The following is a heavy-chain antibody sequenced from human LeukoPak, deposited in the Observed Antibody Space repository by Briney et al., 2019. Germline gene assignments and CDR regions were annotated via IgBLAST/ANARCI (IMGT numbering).Heavy chain of an antibody. J-gene: IGHJ5*02. CDR2: ISTDGKST. CDR3: ARVNGGYCSGGSCYSDWFDP. D-gene: IGHD2-15*01. CDR1: GFTFSNYW. Sequence: GGSLRLSCVASGFTFSNYWMLWVRQAPGKGLMWVSLISTDGKSTRYAESVKGRFTISRDNAKNTLYLQMNSLRAEDTAVYYCARVNGGYCSGGSCYSDWFDPWGQGTLVTVSS. V-gene: IGHV3-74*01.